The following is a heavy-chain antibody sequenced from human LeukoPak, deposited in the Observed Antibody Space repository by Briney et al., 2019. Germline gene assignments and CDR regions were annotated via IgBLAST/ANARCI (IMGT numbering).Heavy chain of an antibody. J-gene: IGHJ3*02. CDR1: GGSFSGYY. V-gene: IGHV4-34*01. Sequence: SETLSLTCAVYGGSFSGYYWSWIRQPPGKGLEWIGEINHSGSTNYNPSLKSRVTISVDTSKNQFSLKLSSVTAADTAVYYCAATMIVVVADAFDIWGQGTMVTVSS. CDR2: INHSGST. CDR3: AATMIVVVADAFDI. D-gene: IGHD3-22*01.